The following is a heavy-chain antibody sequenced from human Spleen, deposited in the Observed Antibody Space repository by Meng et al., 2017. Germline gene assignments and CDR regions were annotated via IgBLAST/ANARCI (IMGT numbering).Heavy chain of an antibody. CDR1: GDSISSSGAYY. D-gene: IGHD4/OR15-4a*01. V-gene: IGHV4-30-4*08. Sequence: QVQLQESGPGLVRPSQTLSLTCTVSGDSISSSGAYYWSWIRQHPEKGLQWIGYIYYSGSTYYSPSLKSRVTMSADTPENKFSLKLSSVTAADTAVYFCARGKMYGDYFDFWGRGILVTVSS. J-gene: IGHJ4*02. CDR3: ARGKMYGDYFDF. CDR2: IYYSGST.